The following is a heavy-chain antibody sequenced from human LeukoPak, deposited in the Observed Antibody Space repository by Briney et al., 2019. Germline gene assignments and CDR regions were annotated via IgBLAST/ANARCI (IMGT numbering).Heavy chain of an antibody. D-gene: IGHD4-17*01. V-gene: IGHV3-49*04. CDR1: GFTFGDYA. CDR3: TRVRFSYYFDY. Sequence: PGGSLRLSCTASGFTFGDYAMSWVRQAPGKGLEWVGFIRSKAYGGTTEYAASVKGRFTISRDDSKSIAYLQMNSLKTDDTAVYYCTRVRFSYYFDYWGQGTLVTVSS. J-gene: IGHJ4*02. CDR2: IRSKAYGGTT.